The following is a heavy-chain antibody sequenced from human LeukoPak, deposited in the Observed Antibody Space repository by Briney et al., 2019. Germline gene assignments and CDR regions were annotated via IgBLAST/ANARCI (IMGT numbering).Heavy chain of an antibody. CDR1: GYSISSGYY. D-gene: IGHD3-22*01. CDR3: ARERDFYDSSGSPSY. J-gene: IGHJ4*02. Sequence: SETLSLTCTVSGYSISSGYYWGWIRQPPGKGLEWIGSIYHTGNTYYNPSLKSRVTISVDTSKNQFSLKVRSVTAADTAVYYCARERDFYDSSGSPSYWGQGTLVIVSS. V-gene: IGHV4-38-2*02. CDR2: IYHTGNT.